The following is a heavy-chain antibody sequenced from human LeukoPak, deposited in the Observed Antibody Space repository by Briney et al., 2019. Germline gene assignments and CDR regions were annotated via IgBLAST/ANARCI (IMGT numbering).Heavy chain of an antibody. D-gene: IGHD3-16*01. Sequence: GASVKVSCKASGYTFTSYDINWVRQAPGQGLEWMGWMNPNSGNTGYAQKFQGRVTMTRNTSISTAYMELSSLRSEDTAVYYCARLAPYDYVWGSRSAGYFDYWGQGTLVTVSS. V-gene: IGHV1-8*01. CDR3: ARLAPYDYVWGSRSAGYFDY. J-gene: IGHJ4*02. CDR1: GYTFTSYD. CDR2: MNPNSGNT.